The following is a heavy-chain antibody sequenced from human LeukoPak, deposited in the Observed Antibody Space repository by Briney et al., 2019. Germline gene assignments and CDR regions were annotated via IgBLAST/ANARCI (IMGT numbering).Heavy chain of an antibody. Sequence: PSETLSLTCTVSGGSISSGDYYWSWIRQPPGKGLEWIGYIYYSGSTYYNPSLKSRVTISVDTSKNQFSLKLSSVTAADTAVYYCARGGREHKLLWFGELWGDFDYWGQGTLVTVSS. CDR1: GGSISSGDYY. D-gene: IGHD3-10*01. CDR2: IYYSGST. CDR3: ARGGREHKLLWFGELWGDFDY. V-gene: IGHV4-30-4*01. J-gene: IGHJ4*02.